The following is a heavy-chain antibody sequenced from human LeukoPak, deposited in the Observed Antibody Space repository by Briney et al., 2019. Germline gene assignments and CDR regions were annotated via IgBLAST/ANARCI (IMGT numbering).Heavy chain of an antibody. J-gene: IGHJ4*02. CDR3: ARAGYSSGWYGY. CDR2: INSDGSST. CDR1: GFTFSSYW. V-gene: IGHV3-74*01. Sequence: PGGSLRLSCAASGFTFSSYWMHWVRQPPGKGLVWVSRINSDGSSTSYADSVKGRFTISRDNAKHTLYLQMNGLRAEDTAVYYCARAGYSSGWYGYWRQGTLVTVSS. D-gene: IGHD6-19*01.